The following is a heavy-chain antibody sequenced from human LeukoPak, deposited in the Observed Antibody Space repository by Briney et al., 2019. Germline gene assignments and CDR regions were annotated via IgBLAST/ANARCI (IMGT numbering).Heavy chain of an antibody. Sequence: SETLSLTCTVSGGSISSSSYYWGWLRQPPGKGLEWIGSIYYSGSTYYNPSLKSRVTISVDTSKNQFSLKLSSVTAADTAVYYCARLVGYYDSSGPFGYWGQGTLVTVSS. CDR2: IYYSGST. CDR1: GGSISSSSYY. CDR3: ARLVGYYDSSGPFGY. D-gene: IGHD3-22*01. J-gene: IGHJ4*02. V-gene: IGHV4-39*01.